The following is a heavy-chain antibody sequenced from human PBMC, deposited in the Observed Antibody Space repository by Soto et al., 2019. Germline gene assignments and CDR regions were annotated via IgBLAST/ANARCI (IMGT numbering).Heavy chain of an antibody. CDR3: ARDILSVGPSANDEFDV. V-gene: IGHV1-3*01. J-gene: IGHJ3*01. CDR2: INPDNGNT. Sequence: QVQLVQDGAEVRKHGASVNISCRTSGFSFSDNLIHWVRQAPGQSLEWMGWINPDNGNTRSSPTFQGRVTISRHSSSSLAYVKVSDLTSEDTDVYYFARDILSVGPSANDEFDVSVQGTMVTVFS. D-gene: IGHD2-8*02. CDR1: GFSFSDNL.